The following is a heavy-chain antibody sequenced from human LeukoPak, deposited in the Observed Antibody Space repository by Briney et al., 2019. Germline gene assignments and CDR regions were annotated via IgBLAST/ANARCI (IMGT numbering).Heavy chain of an antibody. V-gene: IGHV1-2*02. J-gene: IGHJ4*02. CDR3: ARANNWNYALGY. D-gene: IGHD1-7*01. CDR1: GYIFTGYY. CDR2: INPNSGDT. Sequence: ASVKVSCKASGYIFTGYYMHWVRQAPGQGLEWMGWINPNSGDTNYAQKFQGRVTMTRDTSISTAYMELSRLRSDDTAVYYCARANNWNYALGYWGQGTLVTVSS.